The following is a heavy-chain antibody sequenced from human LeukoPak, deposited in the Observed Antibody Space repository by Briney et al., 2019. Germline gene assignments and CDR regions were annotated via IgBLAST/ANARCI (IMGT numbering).Heavy chain of an antibody. CDR2: IYSGGST. CDR1: GFTVSSNY. Sequence: TGGSLRLSCAASGFTVSSNYMSWVRQAPGKGLEWVSVIYSGGSTYYADSVKGRFTISRDNAKNSLYLQMNSLRDEDTAVYYCARGWWVKIFWSGPHAFDIWGQGTMVTVSS. J-gene: IGHJ3*02. CDR3: ARGWWVKIFWSGPHAFDI. V-gene: IGHV3-53*01. D-gene: IGHD3-3*01.